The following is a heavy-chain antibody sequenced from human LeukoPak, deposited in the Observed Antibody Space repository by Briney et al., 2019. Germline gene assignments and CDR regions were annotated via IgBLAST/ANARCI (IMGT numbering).Heavy chain of an antibody. CDR3: ARDSSGYGAEYFQH. CDR2: INHSGST. CDR1: GGSFSGYY. V-gene: IGHV4-34*01. Sequence: SETLSLTCAVYGGSFSGYYWSWIRQPPGKGLEWIGEINHSGSTNYNPSLKSRVTMSVDTSKNQFSLKLSSVTAADTAVYYCARDSSGYGAEYFQHWGQGTLVTVSS. J-gene: IGHJ1*01. D-gene: IGHD3-22*01.